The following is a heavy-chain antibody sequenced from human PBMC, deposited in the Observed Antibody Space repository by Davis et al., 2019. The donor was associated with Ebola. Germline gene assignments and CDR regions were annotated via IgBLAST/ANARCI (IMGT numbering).Heavy chain of an antibody. V-gene: IGHV1-18*01. CDR3: VRDFWSDDPGY. J-gene: IGHJ4*02. D-gene: IGHD3-3*01. CDR1: GYTFTSYG. Sequence: ASVTVSCKTSGYTFTSYGITWVRQAPGQGLEWLGWSSTSNGNTNYAQKLQGRVTMTTDTSTSTAYMELRSLRSDDTAMYYCVRDFWSDDPGYWGQGTLVTVPS. CDR2: SSTSNGNT.